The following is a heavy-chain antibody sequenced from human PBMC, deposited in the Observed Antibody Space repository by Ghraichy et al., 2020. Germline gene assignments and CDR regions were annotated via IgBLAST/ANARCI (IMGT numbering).Heavy chain of an antibody. D-gene: IGHD5-24*01. CDR2: INTGDGTT. CDR3: ARVADGYNFDF. V-gene: IGHV3-11*01. J-gene: IGHJ4*02. CDR1: GFIVSDYY. Sequence: GESLNISCAASGFIVSDYYMSWIRQAPGKGLELFSYINTGDGTTYYADSVKGRFTVAGDNAKNSLFLQMNNLKSDDTALYYCARVADGYNFDFWGPGTLVTVSS.